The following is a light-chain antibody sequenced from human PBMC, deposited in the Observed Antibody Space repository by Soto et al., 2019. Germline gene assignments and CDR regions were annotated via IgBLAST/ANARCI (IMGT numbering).Light chain of an antibody. Sequence: QPVLTQSPSASASLGASVKLTCTLSSGHSSYAIAWHQQQPEKGPRYLMKLNSDGSHSKGDGIPDRFSGSSSGAERYLTSSSLQSEDEADYYCQTWGTGTRGVFGGGTQLTVL. J-gene: IGLJ3*02. CDR3: QTWGTGTRGV. CDR2: LNSDGSH. V-gene: IGLV4-69*01. CDR1: SGHSSYA.